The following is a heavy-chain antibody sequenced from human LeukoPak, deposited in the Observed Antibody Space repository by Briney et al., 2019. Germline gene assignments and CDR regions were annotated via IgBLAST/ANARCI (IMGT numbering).Heavy chain of an antibody. D-gene: IGHD5-18*01. CDR3: ARCRTQLWSDAFDI. CDR1: GGSISSYY. J-gene: IGHJ3*02. Sequence: SETVSLTCTVSGGSISSYYWSWIRQPAGKGLEWIGRIYRSGSANYNPSLKSRVTISVDESKNHFSLKLNSVTAADTAVYYCARCRTQLWSDAFDIWGQGTMLTASS. CDR2: IYRSGSA. V-gene: IGHV4-4*07.